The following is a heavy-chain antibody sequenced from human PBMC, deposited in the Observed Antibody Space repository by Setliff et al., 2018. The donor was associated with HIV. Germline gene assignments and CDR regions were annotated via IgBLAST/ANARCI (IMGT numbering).Heavy chain of an antibody. D-gene: IGHD2-15*01. CDR2: ISSSSKYI. Sequence: GGSLRLSCAASGFSFSSYSMHWVRQAPGKGLEWVSFISSSSKYIYYADSVKGRFTLSRDNAKNSLFLQMNSLRAEDTAVYYCARINEVVPVADYWGQGTLVTVSS. V-gene: IGHV3-21*01. CDR3: ARINEVVPVADY. J-gene: IGHJ4*02. CDR1: GFSFSSYS.